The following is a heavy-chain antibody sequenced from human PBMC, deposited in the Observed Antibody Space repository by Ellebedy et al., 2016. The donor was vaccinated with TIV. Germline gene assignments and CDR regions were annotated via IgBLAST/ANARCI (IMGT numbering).Heavy chain of an antibody. CDR1: GYTFTSYG. J-gene: IGHJ6*02. V-gene: IGHV1-18*04. D-gene: IGHD3-9*01. Sequence: AASVKVSCKGFGYTFTSYGITWVRQAPGQGLELIGYISGYNGNTNYAQKFQGRVTMTTDTSTTTAYMELRSLSSDDTAVYYCARDRRYFDPSGLDVWGPGTTVTVSS. CDR3: ARDRRYFDPSGLDV. CDR2: ISGYNGNT.